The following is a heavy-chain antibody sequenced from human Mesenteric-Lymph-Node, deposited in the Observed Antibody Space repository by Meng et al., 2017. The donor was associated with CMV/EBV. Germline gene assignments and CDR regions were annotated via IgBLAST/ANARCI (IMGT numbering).Heavy chain of an antibody. J-gene: IGHJ4*02. V-gene: IGHV3-23*01. D-gene: IGHD2-2*02. Sequence: GGSLRLSCAASGFTFSSYAMTWVRQAPGKGLEWVSIISGSGADTYYADSVKGRFTICRDNSRNTLCLQMNSLRVEDTAVYYCARVHCSSTSCYIDYWGQGTLVTVSS. CDR2: ISGSGADT. CDR3: ARVHCSSTSCYIDY. CDR1: GFTFSSYA.